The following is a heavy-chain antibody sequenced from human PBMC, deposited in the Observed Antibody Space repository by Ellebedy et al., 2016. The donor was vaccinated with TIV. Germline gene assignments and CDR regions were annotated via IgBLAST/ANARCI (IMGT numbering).Heavy chain of an antibody. CDR3: ARDEPSVQLVPDY. CDR1: GYSFVRYG. D-gene: IGHD1-1*01. J-gene: IGHJ4*02. CDR2: ISVYNGDT. Sequence: ASVKVSXXASGYSFVRYGISWVRQAPGQGLEWMGWISVYNGDTNYAQKFQGRVTMTTDTSTSTAYMELRSLRSDDTAVYYCARDEPSVQLVPDYWGQGTLVTVSS. V-gene: IGHV1-18*01.